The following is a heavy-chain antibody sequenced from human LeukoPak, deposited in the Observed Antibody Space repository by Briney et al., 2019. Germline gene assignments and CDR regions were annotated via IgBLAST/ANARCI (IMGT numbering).Heavy chain of an antibody. CDR1: GYTFTSYG. CDR2: ISAYNGNT. CDR3: ARVGGRSPRGPFDY. Sequence: ASVKVSCKASGYTFTSYGISWVRQAPGQGLEWMGWISAYNGNTNYAQKFQGRVTMTRDTSTSTVYMELSSLRSEDTAVYYCARVGGRSPRGPFDYWGQGTLVTVSS. J-gene: IGHJ4*02. D-gene: IGHD2-15*01. V-gene: IGHV1-18*01.